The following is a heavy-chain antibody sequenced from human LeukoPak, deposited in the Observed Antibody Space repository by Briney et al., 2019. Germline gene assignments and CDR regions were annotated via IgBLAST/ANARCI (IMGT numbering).Heavy chain of an antibody. J-gene: IGHJ4*02. CDR1: GYSISSGYY. CDR3: AREGDAYGGYNPAFDY. D-gene: IGHD5-24*01. CDR2: INHSGST. V-gene: IGHV4-38-2*02. Sequence: PETLSLTCTVSGYSISSGYYWGWVRQPPGKGLEWIGEINHSGSTNYNPSLKSRVTISVDTSKNQFSLKLSSVTAADTAVYYCAREGDAYGGYNPAFDYWGQGTLVTVSS.